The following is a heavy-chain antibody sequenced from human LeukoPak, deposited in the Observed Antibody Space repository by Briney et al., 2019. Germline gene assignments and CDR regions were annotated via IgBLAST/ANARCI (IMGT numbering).Heavy chain of an antibody. V-gene: IGHV4-4*02. CDR2: IYHSGST. Sequence: PSGTLTLTCAVSGGPISSSTWWSCVRPPPGKGLEWSGEIYHSGSTNYNPSLKSRVTISVDTSKNQFSLKLSSVTAADTAVYYCARVYGSHRSPIFDPWGQGTLVTVSS. J-gene: IGHJ5*02. D-gene: IGHD1-26*01. CDR1: GGPISSSTW. CDR3: ARVYGSHRSPIFDP.